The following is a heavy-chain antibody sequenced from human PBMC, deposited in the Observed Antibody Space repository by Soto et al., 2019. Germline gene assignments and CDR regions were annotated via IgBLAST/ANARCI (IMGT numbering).Heavy chain of an antibody. J-gene: IGHJ6*03. Sequence: GASVKVSCKASGYTFTSYDINWVRQATGQGLEWMGWMNPNSGNTGYAQKFQGRVTMTRNTSISTAYMELSSLRSEDTAVYYCARGQGYCSSTSCPPPDYYYMEVWGKGTTVTVSS. CDR3: ARGQGYCSSTSCPPPDYYYMEV. CDR2: MNPNSGNT. V-gene: IGHV1-8*01. D-gene: IGHD2-2*01. CDR1: GYTFTSYD.